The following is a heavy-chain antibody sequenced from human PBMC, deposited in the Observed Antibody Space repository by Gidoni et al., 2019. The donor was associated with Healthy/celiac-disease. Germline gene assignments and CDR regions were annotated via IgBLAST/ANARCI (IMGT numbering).Heavy chain of an antibody. D-gene: IGHD3-22*01. CDR3: ARVPPQYYYDSSGYAFDI. Sequence: QVQLVQSGAEVKKPGSSVKVSCKASGGTFSSYAISWVRQAPGQGLEWMGGIIPIFGTANYAQKFQGRVTITADESTSTAYMELSSLRSEDTAVYYCARVPPQYYYDSSGYAFDIWGQGTMVTVSS. J-gene: IGHJ3*02. CDR2: IIPIFGTA. V-gene: IGHV1-69*01. CDR1: GGTFSSYA.